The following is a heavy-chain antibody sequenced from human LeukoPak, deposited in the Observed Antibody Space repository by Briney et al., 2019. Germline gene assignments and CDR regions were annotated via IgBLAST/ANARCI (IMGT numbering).Heavy chain of an antibody. CDR3: AREAAPPITGTTRGWFDP. J-gene: IGHJ5*02. CDR2: IYYSGST. V-gene: IGHV4-39*07. D-gene: IGHD1-20*01. CDR1: GGSISSSSYY. Sequence: TSETLSLTCTVSGGSISSSSYYWGWIRQPPGKGLEWIGSIYYSGSTYYNPSLKSRVTISVDTSKNQFSLKLSSVTAADTAVYYCAREAAPPITGTTRGWFDPWGQGTLVTVSS.